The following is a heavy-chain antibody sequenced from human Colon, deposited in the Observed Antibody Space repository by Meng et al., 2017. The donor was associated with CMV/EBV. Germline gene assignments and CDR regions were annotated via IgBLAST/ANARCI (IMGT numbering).Heavy chain of an antibody. D-gene: IGHD1-14*01. CDR3: VRENLPPRRLDV. CDR2: INGDGSST. Sequence: GESLKISCAASGFTFSSYWMHWVRQAPGKGLVWVSRINGDGSSTTYADSVKGRFTISRDNAKDSLDLHMNSLSAEDTAVYYCVRENLPPRRLDVWGQGTTVTVSS. CDR1: GFTFSSYW. V-gene: IGHV3-74*01. J-gene: IGHJ6*02.